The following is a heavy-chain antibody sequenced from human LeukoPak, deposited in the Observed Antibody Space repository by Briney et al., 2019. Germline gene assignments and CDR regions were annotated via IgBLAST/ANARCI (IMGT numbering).Heavy chain of an antibody. J-gene: IGHJ4*02. D-gene: IGHD6-19*01. CDR2: ISSSSSYI. CDR3: ARDVSGWYRIDY. V-gene: IGHV3-21*01. Sequence: GGSLRLSCAASGFTFSSYSMNWVRQAPGKGLEWVSSISSSSSYIYYADSVKGRFTISGDNAKNSLYLQMNSLRAEDTAVYYCARDVSGWYRIDYWGQGTLVTVSS. CDR1: GFTFSSYS.